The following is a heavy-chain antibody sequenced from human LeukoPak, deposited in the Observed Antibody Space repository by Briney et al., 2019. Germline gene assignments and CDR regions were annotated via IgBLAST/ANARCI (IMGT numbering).Heavy chain of an antibody. CDR2: ISYDGSNK. CDR3: AKDPGLIS. J-gene: IGHJ4*02. Sequence: PGRSLRLSCAASGFTFSSYGMHWVRQAPGKGLEWVAVISYDGSNKYYADSVKGRFTISRDNSKNTLYLQMNSLRAEDTAVYYCAKDPGLISWSQGTLVTVSS. D-gene: IGHD3-3*02. V-gene: IGHV3-30*18. CDR1: GFTFSSYG.